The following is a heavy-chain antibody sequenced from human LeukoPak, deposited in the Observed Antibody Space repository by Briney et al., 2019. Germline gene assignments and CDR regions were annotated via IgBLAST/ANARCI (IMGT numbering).Heavy chain of an antibody. Sequence: SETLSLTCTVSGGSINSYYWSWIRQPPGKGLEWIGEIYHSGSTNYNPSLKSRVTISVDKSKNQFSLKLSSVTAADTAVYYCARDIGYWGQGTLVTVSS. V-gene: IGHV4-59*12. CDR1: GGSINSYY. CDR3: ARDIGY. CDR2: IYHSGST. D-gene: IGHD1-26*01. J-gene: IGHJ4*02.